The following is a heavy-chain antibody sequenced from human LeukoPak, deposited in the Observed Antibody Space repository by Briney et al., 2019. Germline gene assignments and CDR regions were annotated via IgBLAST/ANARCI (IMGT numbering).Heavy chain of an antibody. J-gene: IGHJ4*02. CDR3: ARENSRYYFDY. CDR1: GGSISSGSYY. Sequence: SETLSLTCTVSGGSISSGSYYWSWIRQPAGKGLEWIGRIYTSGSTNYNPSLKSRVTISVDTSKNQFSLKLSSVTAADTAEYYCARENSRYYFDYWGQGTLVTVSP. V-gene: IGHV4-61*02. D-gene: IGHD4-23*01. CDR2: IYTSGST.